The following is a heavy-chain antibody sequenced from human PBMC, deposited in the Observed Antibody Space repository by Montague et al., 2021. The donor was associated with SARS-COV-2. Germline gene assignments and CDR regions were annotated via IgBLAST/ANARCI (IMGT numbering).Heavy chain of an antibody. Sequence: CATSGDSVSSNNAAWNWIRQSPSRGLEWLGRTYYRSKWYNDYAVSVKSRITIDADTSKNHFSLQLKSMTPEDTAVYYCLQGYYFDSWGQGTLVTVSS. CDR2: TYYRSKWYN. CDR1: GDSVSSNNAA. J-gene: IGHJ4*02. D-gene: IGHD5-24*01. CDR3: LQGYYFDS. V-gene: IGHV6-1*01.